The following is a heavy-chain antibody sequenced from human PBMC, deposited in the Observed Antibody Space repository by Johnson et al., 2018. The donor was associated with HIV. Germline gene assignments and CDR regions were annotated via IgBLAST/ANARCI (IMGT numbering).Heavy chain of an antibody. CDR1: GFTFSSYA. D-gene: IGHD4-23*01. CDR2: ISYDGSNK. V-gene: IGHV3-30*04. Sequence: QEQLVESGGGVVQPGRSLRLSCAASGFTFSSYAMHWVRQAPGKGLEWVAVISYDGSNKYYADSVKGRFTISRDNSKNTLYLQMNSLRAEATTIYYCARALRWPNAFDIWGQGTLVTVSS. J-gene: IGHJ3*02. CDR3: ARALRWPNAFDI.